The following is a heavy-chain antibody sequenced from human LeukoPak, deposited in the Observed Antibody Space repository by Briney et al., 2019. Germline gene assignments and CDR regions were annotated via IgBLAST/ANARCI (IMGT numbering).Heavy chain of an antibody. Sequence: GGSLRLSCAASGFTVSSNYMSCVRQAPGKGLEWVSIIYSCGNTYYADSVKGRFTISRDNSKNPLFLNVSNLRAEDTGVYYCARSEGNTWYDFWGQGTLVTVSS. V-gene: IGHV3-53*01. CDR2: IYSCGNT. CDR3: ARSEGNTWYDF. D-gene: IGHD6-13*01. J-gene: IGHJ4*02. CDR1: GFTVSSNY.